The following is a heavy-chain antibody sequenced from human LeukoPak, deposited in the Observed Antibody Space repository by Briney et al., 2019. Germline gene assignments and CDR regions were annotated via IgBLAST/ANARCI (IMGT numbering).Heavy chain of an antibody. CDR3: ARGEMATTYYFDY. Sequence: SETLYLTCTVSGGSISSGGYYWSWIRQHPGKGLKWIGYIYYSGSSYYNPSLKSRVTISVDTSKNQFSLKLTSVTAADTAVYYCARGEMATTYYFDYWGQGTLVTVSS. CDR2: IYYSGSS. J-gene: IGHJ4*02. CDR1: GGSISSGGYY. D-gene: IGHD5-24*01. V-gene: IGHV4-31*03.